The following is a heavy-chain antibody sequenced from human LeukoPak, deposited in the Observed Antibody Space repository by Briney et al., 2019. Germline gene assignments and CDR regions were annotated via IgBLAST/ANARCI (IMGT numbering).Heavy chain of an antibody. CDR1: GGSFSGYY. Sequence: PSETLSLTCAVYGGSFSGYYWSWIRQPPGKGLEWIGEINHSGSTNYNPSLKSRVTISVDTSKNQFFLKLSSVTAADTAVYYCARVANVWDSSSWGYYYYYMDVWGKGTTVTVSS. D-gene: IGHD6-6*01. CDR3: ARVANVWDSSSWGYYYYYMDV. J-gene: IGHJ6*03. CDR2: INHSGST. V-gene: IGHV4-34*01.